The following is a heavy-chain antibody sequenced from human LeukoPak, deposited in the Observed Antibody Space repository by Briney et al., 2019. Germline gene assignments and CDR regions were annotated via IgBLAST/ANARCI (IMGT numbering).Heavy chain of an antibody. D-gene: IGHD6-13*01. V-gene: IGHV3-23*01. CDR2: ISGSDGST. CDR3: AKSGRTGITAADLDY. J-gene: IGHJ4*02. CDR1: GFTFSSYA. Sequence: GGSLRLSCAASGFTFSSYAMNWVRQAPGKGLEWVSAISGSDGSTYYTDSVRGRFTISRDNSKNTLYLQMSSLRAEDTAVYYCAKSGRTGITAADLDYWGQGTLVTVSS.